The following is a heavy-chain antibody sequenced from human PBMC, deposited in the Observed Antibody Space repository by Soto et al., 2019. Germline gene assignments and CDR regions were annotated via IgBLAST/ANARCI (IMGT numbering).Heavy chain of an antibody. J-gene: IGHJ4*02. D-gene: IGHD6-19*01. Sequence: EVQLLESGGGLVQPGGSLRLSCVGSGFFFSSYTMTWVRQAPGKGLEWVSSFSATSENTYYADSVRGRFTISRDNSKNTLFLQMNSLTAEDAARYDCAKARDQQWVRLPFDHWGQGILVIVSS. CDR2: FSATSENT. V-gene: IGHV3-23*01. CDR1: GFFFSSYT. CDR3: AKARDQQWVRLPFDH.